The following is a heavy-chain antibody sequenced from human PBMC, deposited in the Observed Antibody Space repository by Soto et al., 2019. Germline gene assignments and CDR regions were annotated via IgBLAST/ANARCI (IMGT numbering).Heavy chain of an antibody. Sequence: QLQLQESGSGLVKPSQTLSLTCAVSGGSISSGGYSWSWIRQPPGKGLEWIGYIYHSGSTYYNPHIKSRVTISVDRSKNQFSLKLISGTAADTAVYYCSRASTTVTTLDYWGQGTLVTVSS. CDR1: GGSISSGGYS. CDR2: IYHSGST. J-gene: IGHJ4*02. V-gene: IGHV4-30-2*01. CDR3: SRASTTVTTLDY. D-gene: IGHD4-17*01.